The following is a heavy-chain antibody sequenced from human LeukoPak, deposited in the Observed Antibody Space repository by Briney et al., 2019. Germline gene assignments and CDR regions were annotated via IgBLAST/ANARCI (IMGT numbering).Heavy chain of an antibody. CDR1: GGSLSDYY. D-gene: IGHD4/OR15-4a*01. Sequence: PSETLSLTCAVYGGSLSDYYWSWIRQPPGKGLEWIGYIWYSGFTYYNPSLKSRVTISVDTSKDQFCLKLSSVTAADTAMYYCARVRDWFDPWGQGTLVTVSS. CDR2: IWYSGFT. V-gene: IGHV4-34*01. J-gene: IGHJ5*02. CDR3: ARVRDWFDP.